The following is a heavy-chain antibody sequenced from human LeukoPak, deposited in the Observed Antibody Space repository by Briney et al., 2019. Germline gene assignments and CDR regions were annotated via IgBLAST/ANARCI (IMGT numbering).Heavy chain of an antibody. CDR2: IYYSGST. J-gene: IGHJ4*02. Sequence: SETLSLTCTVAGDSISTYYWTWIRQPPGKGLGWIGYIYYSGSTKYNPSLESRVTISLDMSKNQFSLRLSSVTAADTAVYYCARRLAVTGRYYFDYWGQGTLVTVSS. V-gene: IGHV4-59*08. CDR3: ARRLAVTGRYYFDY. CDR1: GDSISTYY. D-gene: IGHD6-19*01.